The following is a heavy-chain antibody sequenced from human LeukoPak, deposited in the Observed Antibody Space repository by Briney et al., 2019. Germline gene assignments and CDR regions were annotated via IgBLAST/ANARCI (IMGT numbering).Heavy chain of an antibody. V-gene: IGHV4-4*09. CDR1: GGSISSYY. CDR3: ARNYVLGIRGYYYYMDV. CDR2: IYTSGST. Sequence: SETLSLTCTVSGGSISSYYWSWIRQPPGKGLEWIGYIYTSGSTNYNPSLKSRVTISVDTSKNQFSLKLSSVTAADTAVYYCARNYVLGIRGYYYYMDVWGKGTTVTVS. J-gene: IGHJ6*03. D-gene: IGHD7-27*01.